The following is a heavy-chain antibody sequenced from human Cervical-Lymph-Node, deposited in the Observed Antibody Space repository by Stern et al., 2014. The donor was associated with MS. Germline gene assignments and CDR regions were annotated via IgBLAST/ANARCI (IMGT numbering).Heavy chain of an antibody. CDR3: ARDLMIEVANYYHYGMDV. J-gene: IGHJ6*02. D-gene: IGHD3-22*01. CDR1: GYTLTRYY. CDR2: ISPSSGRP. Sequence: VQLVQSGAEVKKPGASVKISCKASGYTLTRYYMHWVRQAPGQGLEWMGIISPSSGRPSYTQTFQGRLTMTSDTSTGTVYMDLSSLRSEDTAVYYCARDLMIEVANYYHYGMDVWGQGTTVTVSS. V-gene: IGHV1-46*01.